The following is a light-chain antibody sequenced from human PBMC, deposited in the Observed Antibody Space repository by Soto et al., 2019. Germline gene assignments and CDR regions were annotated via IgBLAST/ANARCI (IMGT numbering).Light chain of an antibody. CDR2: LNN. CDR1: SSNIGSNT. Sequence: QSVLTQPPSASGTPGQRVTISCSGSSSNIGSNTVNWYQQLPGTAPKLFLYLNNQRPSGVPDRFSGSQSGTSATLGITGLQTGDEADYYCGTWDSSLSAVFGGGTKLTVL. CDR3: GTWDSSLSAV. J-gene: IGLJ2*01. V-gene: IGLV1-44*01.